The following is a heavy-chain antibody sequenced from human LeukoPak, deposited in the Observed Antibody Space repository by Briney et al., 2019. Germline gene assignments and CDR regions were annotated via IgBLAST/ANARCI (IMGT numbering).Heavy chain of an antibody. V-gene: IGHV1-24*01. CDR1: GYTLTELS. CDR3: ARHPYHSSGFDP. J-gene: IGHJ5*02. Sequence: ASVKVSCKVSGYTLTELSMHWVRQAPGKGLEWMGGFDPEDGETIYAQKFQGRVTFTRDTSTSTAYMELTSLRSDDTAVYYCARHPYHSSGFDPWGQGTLVTVSS. CDR2: FDPEDGET. D-gene: IGHD2-2*01.